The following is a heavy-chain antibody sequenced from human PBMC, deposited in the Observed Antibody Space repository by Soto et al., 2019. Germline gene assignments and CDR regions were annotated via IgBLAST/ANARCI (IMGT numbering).Heavy chain of an antibody. J-gene: IGHJ4*02. CDR2: IKEDESEE. V-gene: IGHV3-7*01. Sequence: PGGSLRLSCASSGFTFSGYWMSWVRQSPGKGLEWVANIKEDESEEYYVASVKGRFIISRDNAKNSMYLQMNSLRAEDTAVYYYAGDCLNGGSGYSGCWGEGALVTVA. D-gene: IGHD4-17*01. CDR3: AGDCLNGGSGYSGC. CDR1: GFTFSGYW.